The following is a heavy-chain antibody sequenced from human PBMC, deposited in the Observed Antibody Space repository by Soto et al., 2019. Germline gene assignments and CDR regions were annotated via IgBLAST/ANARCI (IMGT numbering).Heavy chain of an antibody. J-gene: IGHJ4*02. CDR2: INPSGGST. V-gene: IGHV1-46*01. CDR1: GYTFTSYY. Sequence: QVQLVQSGAEVKKPGASVKVSCKASGYTFTSYYMHWVRQAPGQGLEWMGIINPSGGSTSYAQKFQGRVTMTRDTSTSTVYMELSSLRSEDTAVYYCARDWYYYDSSGSKGFDYWGQGTLVTVSS. D-gene: IGHD3-22*01. CDR3: ARDWYYYDSSGSKGFDY.